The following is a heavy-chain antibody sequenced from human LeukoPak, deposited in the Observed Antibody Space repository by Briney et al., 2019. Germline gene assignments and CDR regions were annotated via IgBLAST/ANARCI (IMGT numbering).Heavy chain of an antibody. Sequence: GGSLRLSCAASGFTFSSYEMNWVRQAPGKGLEWVSYISSSGSTIYYADSVKGRFTISRDNAKKSLYLQMNSLRAEDTAVYYCAREALLWFGELSRVFYYYYGMDVWGQGTTVTVSS. D-gene: IGHD3-10*01. V-gene: IGHV3-48*03. CDR2: ISSSGSTI. CDR3: AREALLWFGELSRVFYYYYGMDV. J-gene: IGHJ6*02. CDR1: GFTFSSYE.